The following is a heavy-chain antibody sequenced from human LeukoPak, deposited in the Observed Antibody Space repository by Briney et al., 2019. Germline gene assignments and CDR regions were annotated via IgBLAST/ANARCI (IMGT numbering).Heavy chain of an antibody. CDR2: ISYDGSNK. CDR3: ARSVGNGYFDY. D-gene: IGHD2-8*01. CDR1: GFTFSSYA. Sequence: GGSLRLSCAASGFTFSSYAMRWVRQAPGKGLEWVAVISYDGSNKYYADSVKGRFTISRDNSKNTVYLQMNSLRADDTAVYYCARSVGNGYFDYWGQGTLVTVSS. J-gene: IGHJ4*02. V-gene: IGHV3-30*04.